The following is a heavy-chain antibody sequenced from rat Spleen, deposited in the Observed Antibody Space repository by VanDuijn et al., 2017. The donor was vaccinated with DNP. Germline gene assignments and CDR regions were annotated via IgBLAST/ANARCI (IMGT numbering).Heavy chain of an antibody. D-gene: IGHD5-1*01. J-gene: IGHJ1*01. CDR2: VPSSGGST. Sequence: EVRLVESGGGLVQPGGSLKLSCTASRFTFNSYWMAWIRQVPGKGLEWVASVPSSGGSTYYPDSVKGRFIISRDNARNTLYLQMNSLRSEDTATYFCARGSGTYYWYFDFWGPGTMVTVSS. CDR1: RFTFNSYW. V-gene: IGHV5-31*01. CDR3: ARGSGTYYWYFDF.